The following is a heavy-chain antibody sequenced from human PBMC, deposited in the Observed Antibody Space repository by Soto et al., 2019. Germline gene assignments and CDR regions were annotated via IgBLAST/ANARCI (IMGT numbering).Heavy chain of an antibody. J-gene: IGHJ6*02. CDR3: AKSQQWLVPLYGMDV. V-gene: IGHV3-23*01. CDR2: INSSGGKT. D-gene: IGHD6-19*01. CDR1: GFTFSSHA. Sequence: GGSLRLSCAASGFTFSSHAINWVRQAPGKGLEWVSSINSSGGKTYYADSVRGRFTISRDNSKNTLYLQMNSLRAEDTAVYYCAKSQQWLVPLYGMDVWGQGTTVTVSS.